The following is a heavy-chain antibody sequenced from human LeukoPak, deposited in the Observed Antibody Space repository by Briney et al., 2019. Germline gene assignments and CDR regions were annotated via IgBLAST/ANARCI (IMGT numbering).Heavy chain of an antibody. CDR3: ARDSSDSSGQPFDY. Sequence: SETLSLTCTVSGGSISSSSYYWGWIRQPPGKGLEWIGSIYYSGSTYYNPSLKSRVTISVDTSKNQFSLKLSSVTAADTAVYYCARDSSDSSGQPFDYWGQGTLVTVSS. J-gene: IGHJ4*02. D-gene: IGHD3-22*01. CDR1: GGSISSSSYY. CDR2: IYYSGST. V-gene: IGHV4-39*07.